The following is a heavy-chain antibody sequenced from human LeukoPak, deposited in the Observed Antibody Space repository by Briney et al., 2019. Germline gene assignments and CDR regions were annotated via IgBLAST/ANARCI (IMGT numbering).Heavy chain of an antibody. J-gene: IGHJ4*02. CDR2: IKEDGSEK. CDR1: GFSFSGYW. D-gene: IGHD2-15*01. Sequence: GGSLRLSCAASGFSFSGYWMTWVRQAPGKGLEWVANIKEDGSEKYYADFVKGRFTISRDNAKNSLDLQMNSLRAEDTAVYYCARGWDCSGGSCYFDYWGQGTLVTVSS. CDR3: ARGWDCSGGSCYFDY. V-gene: IGHV3-7*03.